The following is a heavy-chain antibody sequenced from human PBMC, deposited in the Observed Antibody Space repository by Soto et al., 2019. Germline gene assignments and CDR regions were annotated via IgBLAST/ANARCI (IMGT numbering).Heavy chain of an antibody. Sequence: GGSLRLSCAASGSTFSNAWMSWVRQAPGKGLEWVGRIKSKTDGGTTDYAAPVKGRFTISRDDSKNTLYLQMNSLKTEDTAVYYCTTTPTSYYYDSSGYYLSYYFDYWGQGTPVTVSS. V-gene: IGHV3-15*01. CDR1: GSTFSNAW. J-gene: IGHJ4*02. CDR3: TTTPTSYYYDSSGYYLSYYFDY. D-gene: IGHD3-22*01. CDR2: IKSKTDGGTT.